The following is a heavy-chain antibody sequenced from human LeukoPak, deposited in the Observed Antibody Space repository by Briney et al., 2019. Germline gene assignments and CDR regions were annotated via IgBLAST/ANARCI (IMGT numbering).Heavy chain of an antibody. CDR2: INHSGST. Sequence: SVTPSLTCAVYGGSFSGYYWSWIRQPPGKGLEWIGEINHSGSTNYNPSLKSRVTISVDTSKNQFSLKLSSVTAADTAVYYCARRIFGYVDYWGQGTLVTVSS. CDR3: ARRIFGYVDY. J-gene: IGHJ4*02. CDR1: GGSFSGYY. D-gene: IGHD3-3*02. V-gene: IGHV4-34*01.